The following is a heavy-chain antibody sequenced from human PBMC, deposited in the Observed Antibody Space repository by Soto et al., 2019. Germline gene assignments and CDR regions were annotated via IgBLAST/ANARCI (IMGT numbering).Heavy chain of an antibody. Sequence: PSETLSLTCTVSGGSISSSSYYWGWIRQPPGKGLEWIGSIYYSGSTYYNPSLKSRVTISVDTSKNQFSLKLSSVTAADTAVYYCARSNGAGASGYYYYGMDVWGQGTTVTVSS. V-gene: IGHV4-39*01. D-gene: IGHD2-8*01. CDR1: GGSISSSSYY. CDR3: ARSNGAGASGYYYYGMDV. CDR2: IYYSGST. J-gene: IGHJ6*02.